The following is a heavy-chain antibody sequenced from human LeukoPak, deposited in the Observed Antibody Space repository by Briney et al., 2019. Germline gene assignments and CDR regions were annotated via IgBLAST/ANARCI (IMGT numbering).Heavy chain of an antibody. CDR2: IIPIFGTA. J-gene: IGHJ4*02. D-gene: IGHD1-26*01. CDR3: ARSRYSIVGATTFDY. CDR1: GGTFSSYA. Sequence: ASVKVSCTASGGTFSSYAISWVRQAPGQGLEWMGGIIPIFGTANYAQKFQGRVTITADESTSTAYMELSSLRSEDTAVYYCARSRYSIVGATTFDYWGQGTLVTVSS. V-gene: IGHV1-69*13.